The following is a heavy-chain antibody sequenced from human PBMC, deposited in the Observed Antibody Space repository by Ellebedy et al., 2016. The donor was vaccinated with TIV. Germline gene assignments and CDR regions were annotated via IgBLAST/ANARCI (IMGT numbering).Heavy chain of an antibody. Sequence: MPSETLSLTCTVSGGSISSYYWSWIRQPPGKGLEWIGYIYYSGSTNYNPSLKSRVTISVDTSKNQFSLKLSSVTAADTAVYYCARSEYRTFDIWGQGTMVTVSS. D-gene: IGHD6-6*01. J-gene: IGHJ3*02. CDR2: IYYSGST. V-gene: IGHV4-59*08. CDR1: GGSISSYY. CDR3: ARSEYRTFDI.